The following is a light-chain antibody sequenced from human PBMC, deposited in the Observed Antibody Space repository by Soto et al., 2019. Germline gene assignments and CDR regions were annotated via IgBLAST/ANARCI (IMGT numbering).Light chain of an antibody. CDR1: QDISDN. J-gene: IGKJ1*01. V-gene: IGKV1-27*01. Sequence: DIQMTQSPSSLSASVGDRVIITCRASQDISDNLAWYQQKPGKVPKLLISSTLQSGVPSRFSGSGSGTEFTLTISPLQPEDVATYYCQNYYNAPPWTFGQGTKVEIK. CDR2: S. CDR3: QNYYNAPPWT.